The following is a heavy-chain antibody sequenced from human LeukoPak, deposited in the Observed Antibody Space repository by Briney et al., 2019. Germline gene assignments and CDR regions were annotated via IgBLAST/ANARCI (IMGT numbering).Heavy chain of an antibody. CDR1: GGTFSSYA. D-gene: IGHD3-3*01. Sequence: SVKVSCKASGGTFSSYAISWVRQAPGQGLEWMGGIIPIFGTANYAQKFQGRVTITADKSTSTAYMELSSLRSEDTAVYYCATKDGTYDFWSGYYYYFDYWGQGTLVTVSS. V-gene: IGHV1-69*06. CDR3: ATKDGTYDFWSGYYYYFDY. CDR2: IIPIFGTA. J-gene: IGHJ4*02.